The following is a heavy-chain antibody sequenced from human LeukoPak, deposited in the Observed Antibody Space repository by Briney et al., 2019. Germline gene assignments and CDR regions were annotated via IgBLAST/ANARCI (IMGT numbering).Heavy chain of an antibody. Sequence: SRTLSLTCAISGDSVSSNSAAWNWIRQSPSRGLEWLGRTYYRSKWYNDYAVSMKSRITINPDTSKNQFSLQLNSVTPEDTAVYYCARDIVAVPAAPFNGMDVWGQGTTVTVSS. J-gene: IGHJ6*02. D-gene: IGHD2-2*01. CDR1: GDSVSSNSAA. CDR3: ARDIVAVPAAPFNGMDV. CDR2: TYYRSKWYN. V-gene: IGHV6-1*01.